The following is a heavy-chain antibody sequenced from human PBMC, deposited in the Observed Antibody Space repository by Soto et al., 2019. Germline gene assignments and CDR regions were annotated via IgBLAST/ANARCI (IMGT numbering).Heavy chain of an antibody. CDR3: ARLVASRGGLENWFDP. Sequence: EASVKVSCKASGYTFTSYGISWVRQAPGQGLEWMGWISAYNGNTNYAQKLQGRVTMTTDTSTSTAYMELRSLRSDDTAVYYCARLVASRGGLENWFDPWGQGTLVTVSS. CDR2: ISAYNGNT. CDR1: GYTFTSYG. J-gene: IGHJ5*02. V-gene: IGHV1-18*01. D-gene: IGHD3-9*01.